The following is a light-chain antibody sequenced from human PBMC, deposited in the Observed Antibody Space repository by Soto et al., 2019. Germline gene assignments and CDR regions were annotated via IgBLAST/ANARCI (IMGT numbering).Light chain of an antibody. CDR3: QQTVSFPVT. V-gene: IGKV1-12*01. Sequence: IHMTLSPSSVSASVGDRVTLTCRASQGISTWLAWYQQKEGKAPNLLIYGASSLQSGVPSRFSGSGSGTDFTLTISSLQPEDFATYYCQQTVSFPVTFGQGTRLEIK. CDR1: QGISTW. J-gene: IGKJ5*01. CDR2: GAS.